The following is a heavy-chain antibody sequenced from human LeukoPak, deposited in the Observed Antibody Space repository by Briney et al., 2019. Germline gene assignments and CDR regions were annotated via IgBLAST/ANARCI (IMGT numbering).Heavy chain of an antibody. CDR3: ARRMTTSDY. CDR1: AGSFSGYY. J-gene: IGHJ4*02. Sequence: SETLSLTCAVYAGSFSGYYWSWIRQPPGKGLGWIGEINHSGSTNYNASLNSRVTISVDTSKNQFSLKLSSVTAADTAVYYCARRMTTSDYWGQGTLVTVSS. CDR2: INHSGST. V-gene: IGHV4-34*01. D-gene: IGHD4-17*01.